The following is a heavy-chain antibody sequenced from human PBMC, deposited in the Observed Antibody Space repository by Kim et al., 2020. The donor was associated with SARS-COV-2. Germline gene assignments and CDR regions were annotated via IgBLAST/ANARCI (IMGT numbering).Heavy chain of an antibody. Sequence: ADSVKVRFTVSRDITKATLYRQMNCLRAEDTALYYCAKDHPSSGWRAVDSWGQGTLVTVSS. J-gene: IGHJ4*02. D-gene: IGHD6-19*01. V-gene: IGHV3-23*01. CDR3: AKDHPSSGWRAVDS.